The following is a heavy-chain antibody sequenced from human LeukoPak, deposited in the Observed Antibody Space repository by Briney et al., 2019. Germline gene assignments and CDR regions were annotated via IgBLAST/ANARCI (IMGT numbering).Heavy chain of an antibody. Sequence: PSETLSLTCTVSGGSISSSDNYWGWIRHPPGKGLEWIGSIFYSGSTYYNASLKSRVTMSVDTSKNQFSLKLSSVTAADTAVYYCARAHDYSTLNRFDPWGQGTLVTVSS. V-gene: IGHV4-39*01. CDR3: ARAHDYSTLNRFDP. D-gene: IGHD4-11*01. CDR1: GGSISSSDNY. CDR2: IFYSGST. J-gene: IGHJ5*02.